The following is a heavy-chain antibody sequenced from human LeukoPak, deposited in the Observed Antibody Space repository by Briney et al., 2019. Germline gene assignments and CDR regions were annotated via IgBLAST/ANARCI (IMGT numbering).Heavy chain of an antibody. J-gene: IGHJ4*01. CDR1: GFTFSDYP. D-gene: IGHD2-2*01. V-gene: IGHV3-30-3*01. CDR3: ARGGSQKRGLVLIPIAMDY. Sequence: PGGSLRLSCAASGFTFSDYPINWVRQAPGKGLEWVAVISYDGSNKYYADSVKGRFTISRDNSKNTLYLQMNSLRAEDTAVYYCARGGSQKRGLVLIPIAMDYWGHGTLVTVSS. CDR2: ISYDGSNK.